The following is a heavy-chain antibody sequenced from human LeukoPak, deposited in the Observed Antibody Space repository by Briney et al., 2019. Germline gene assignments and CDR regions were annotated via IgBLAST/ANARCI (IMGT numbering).Heavy chain of an antibody. CDR1: GFTFSNSA. Sequence: GGSLRLSCAASGFTFSNSAMSWVRQAPGKGLEWVAGISDRGSRTNYADSVKGRFTISTDHPKNTLYLQMNSLRAEDTAVYFCAKRGVVIRVILVGFHKEAYYFDSWGQGALVTVSS. J-gene: IGHJ4*02. V-gene: IGHV3-23*01. CDR2: ISDRGSRT. CDR3: AKRGVVIRVILVGFHKEAYYFDS. D-gene: IGHD3-22*01.